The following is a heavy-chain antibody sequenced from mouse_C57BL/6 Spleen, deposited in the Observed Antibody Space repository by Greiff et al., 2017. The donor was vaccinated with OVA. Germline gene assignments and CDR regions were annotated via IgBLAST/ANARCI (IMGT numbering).Heavy chain of an antibody. Sequence: VHLVESGAELVRPGTSVKVSCKASGYAFTNYLIEWVKQRPGQGLEWIGVINPGSGGTNYNEKFKGKATLTADKSSSTAYMQLSSLTSEDSAVYFCARSTASMDYWGQGTSVTVSS. CDR3: ARSTASMDY. CDR2: INPGSGGT. V-gene: IGHV1-54*01. CDR1: GYAFTNYL. D-gene: IGHD3-2*01. J-gene: IGHJ4*01.